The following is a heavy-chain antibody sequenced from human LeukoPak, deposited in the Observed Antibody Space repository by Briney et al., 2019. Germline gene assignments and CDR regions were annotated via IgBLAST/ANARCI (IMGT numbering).Heavy chain of an antibody. CDR2: INHSGST. CDR3: ATAKYSGYDVCGMDV. D-gene: IGHD5-12*01. V-gene: IGHV4-34*01. Sequence: PSETLSLTCAVYGGSFSGYYWSWIRQPPEKGLEWIGEINHSGSTNYNPSLKSRVTISVDTSKNQFSLKLSSVTAADTAVYYCATAKYSGYDVCGMDVWGQGTTVTVSS. J-gene: IGHJ6*02. CDR1: GGSFSGYY.